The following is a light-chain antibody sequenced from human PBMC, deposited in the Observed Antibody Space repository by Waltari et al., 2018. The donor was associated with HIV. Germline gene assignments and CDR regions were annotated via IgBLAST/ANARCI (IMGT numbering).Light chain of an antibody. Sequence: DIVMTQSPATLSVSPGERVTLSCKASQSISGNLAWYQQRRGQAPRLLIYGSSTRASGIPARFSGSGSGPEFSLTISSLQSEDFAIYYCQQYNSWSRTFGQGTKLEI. CDR2: GSS. J-gene: IGKJ1*01. CDR1: QSISGN. V-gene: IGKV3-15*01. CDR3: QQYNSWSRT.